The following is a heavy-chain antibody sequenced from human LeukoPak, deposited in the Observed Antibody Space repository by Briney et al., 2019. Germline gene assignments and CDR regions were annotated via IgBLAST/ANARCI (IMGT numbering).Heavy chain of an antibody. Sequence: SETLSLTRTVSGGSISSYYWSWIRQPPGKGLEWIGYIYYSGSTNYNPSLKSRVTISVDTSKNQFSLKLSSVTAADTAVYYCARYGRDYYDSSRYFDYWGQGTLVTVSS. J-gene: IGHJ4*02. CDR1: GGSISSYY. CDR3: ARYGRDYYDSSRYFDY. D-gene: IGHD3-22*01. CDR2: IYYSGST. V-gene: IGHV4-59*08.